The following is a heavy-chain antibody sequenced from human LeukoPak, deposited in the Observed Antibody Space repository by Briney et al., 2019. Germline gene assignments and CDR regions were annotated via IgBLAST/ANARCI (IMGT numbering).Heavy chain of an antibody. J-gene: IGHJ6*03. CDR3: ARVQRYYYYYMDV. Sequence: GGSLRLSCVASGFTFSSYWMSWVRQAPGKGLEWVANIKQDGSEKYYVDSVKSRFTISRDNAKNSLYLQMNSLRAEDTAVYYCARVQRYYYYYMDVWGKGTTVTVSS. V-gene: IGHV3-7*01. CDR1: GFTFSSYW. CDR2: IKQDGSEK.